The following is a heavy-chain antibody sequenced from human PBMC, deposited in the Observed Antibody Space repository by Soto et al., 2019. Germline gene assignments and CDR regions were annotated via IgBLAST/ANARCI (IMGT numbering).Heavy chain of an antibody. CDR3: ARDDVLGDGGRCYGVPLDV. V-gene: IGHV1-46*03. CDR1: GYTFTSYY. D-gene: IGHD2-15*01. Sequence: ASVKVSCKASGYTFTSYYMHWVRQAPGQGLEWMGIINPSGGSTSYAQKFQGRVTMTRDTSTSTVYMELSSLRSEDTAVYYCARDDVLGDGGRCYGVPLDVWGKGTTVPVSS. J-gene: IGHJ6*04. CDR2: INPSGGST.